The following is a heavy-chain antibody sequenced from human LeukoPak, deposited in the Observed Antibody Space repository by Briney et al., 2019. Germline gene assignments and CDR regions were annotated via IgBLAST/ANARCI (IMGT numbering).Heavy chain of an antibody. CDR1: GFTFSSYA. J-gene: IGHJ4*02. CDR2: ISYDGSNK. Sequence: PGGSLGLSCAASGFTFSSYAMHWVRQAPGKGLEWVAVISYDGSNKYYADSVRGRFTISRDNSKNTLYLQMNSLRAEDTAEYYCARDRGAIAADYYFDYWGQGTLVTVSS. CDR3: ARDRGAIAADYYFDY. V-gene: IGHV3-30-3*01. D-gene: IGHD6-13*01.